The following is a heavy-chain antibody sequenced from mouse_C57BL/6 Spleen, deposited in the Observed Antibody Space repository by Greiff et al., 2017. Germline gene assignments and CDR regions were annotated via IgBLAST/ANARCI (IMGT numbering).Heavy chain of an antibody. Sequence: DVKLQESGPGLVKPSQSLSLTCSVTGYSITSGYYWNWIRQFPGNKLEWMGYISYDGSNNYNPSLKNRISITRDTSKNQFFLKLNSVTTEDTATXYCARDPITTVVATEYFDVWGTGTTVTVSS. CDR2: ISYDGSN. CDR1: GYSITSGYY. CDR3: ARDPITTVVATEYFDV. D-gene: IGHD1-1*01. J-gene: IGHJ1*03. V-gene: IGHV3-6*01.